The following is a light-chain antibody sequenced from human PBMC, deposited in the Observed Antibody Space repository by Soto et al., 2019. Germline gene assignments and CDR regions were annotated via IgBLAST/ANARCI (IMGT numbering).Light chain of an antibody. V-gene: IGKV3-11*01. J-gene: IGKJ5*01. Sequence: EIVLTQSPATLSLSPGERATLSGRASQSVSRYLAWYQQKPGQAPRLLIYDASIRATGIPARFRGSGSGTDFTLSISSLESEDVAVYYCQQRSDWPPINFGQGTRLEIK. CDR3: QQRSDWPPIN. CDR2: DAS. CDR1: QSVSRY.